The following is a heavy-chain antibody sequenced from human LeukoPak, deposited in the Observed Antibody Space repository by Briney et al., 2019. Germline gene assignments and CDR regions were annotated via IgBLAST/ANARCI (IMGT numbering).Heavy chain of an antibody. CDR1: GGSISSSSYY. D-gene: IGHD3-3*01. CDR2: IYYSGST. J-gene: IGHJ4*02. CDR3: ARHGWNYDFWSGFDY. Sequence: PSETLSLTCTVSGGSISSSSYYWGWIRQPPGKGLEWIGSIYYSGSTYYNPSLKSRVTISVDTSKNQFSLKLSSVTAADTVVYYCARHGWNYDFWSGFDYWGQGTLVTVSS. V-gene: IGHV4-39*01.